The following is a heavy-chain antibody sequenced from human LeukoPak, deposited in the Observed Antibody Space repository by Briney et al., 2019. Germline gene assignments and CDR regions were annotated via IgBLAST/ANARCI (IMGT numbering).Heavy chain of an antibody. CDR2: IIPIFGTA. J-gene: IGHJ3*02. V-gene: IGHV1-69*13. CDR3: AGRKFPWGGSGSYYKGAFDI. CDR1: GGAFSSYA. Sequence: ASVKVSCKASGGAFSSYAISWVRQAPGQGLEWMGGIIPIFGTANYAQKFQGRVTITADESTSTAYMELSSLRSEDTAVYYCAGRKFPWGGSGSYYKGAFDIWGQGTMVTVSS. D-gene: IGHD3-10*01.